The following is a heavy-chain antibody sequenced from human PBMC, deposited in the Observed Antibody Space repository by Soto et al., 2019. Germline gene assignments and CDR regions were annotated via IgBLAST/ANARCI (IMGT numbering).Heavy chain of an antibody. J-gene: IGHJ4*02. Sequence: GGSLRLSCAASGFTFSSYGMHWVRQAPGKGLEWVAVIWYDGSNKYYADSVKGRFTISRDNSKNTLYLQMNSLRAEDTAVYYCARDLNYYDSSGWAFDYWGQGTLVTVSS. D-gene: IGHD3-22*01. CDR3: ARDLNYYDSSGWAFDY. CDR1: GFTFSSYG. V-gene: IGHV3-33*01. CDR2: IWYDGSNK.